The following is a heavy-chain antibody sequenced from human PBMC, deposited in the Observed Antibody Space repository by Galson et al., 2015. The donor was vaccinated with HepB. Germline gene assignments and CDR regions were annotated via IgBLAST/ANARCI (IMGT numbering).Heavy chain of an antibody. CDR2: ISPSSGHT. D-gene: IGHD2-2*01. J-gene: IGHJ4*02. Sequence: SVKVSCKASGYTFSNYGISWVRQAPGQGLEWVGWISPSSGHTNYAQNLQGRVTITTDTSSTTAYLELGSLRSDDTAVYYCARQLYTSTSWYAYFFDHWGQGTLVTVSS. V-gene: IGHV1-18*01. CDR3: ARQLYTSTSWYAYFFDH. CDR1: GYTFSNYG.